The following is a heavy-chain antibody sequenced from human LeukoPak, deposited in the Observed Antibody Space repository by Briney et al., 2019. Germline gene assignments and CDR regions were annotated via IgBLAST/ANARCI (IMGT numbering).Heavy chain of an antibody. CDR2: ISRSGSTK. CDR1: GFTFSDYN. D-gene: IGHD1-26*01. CDR3: AKDSGSGSGDTDY. V-gene: IGHV3-11*01. J-gene: IGHJ4*02. Sequence: GGSLRLSCAASGFTFSDYNMRWIRQAPGKGLEWVSSISRSGSTKYYADSVKGRFTISRDNAKNSLFLQMNSLRAEDTAVYYCAKDSGSGSGDTDYWGQGTLVTVSS.